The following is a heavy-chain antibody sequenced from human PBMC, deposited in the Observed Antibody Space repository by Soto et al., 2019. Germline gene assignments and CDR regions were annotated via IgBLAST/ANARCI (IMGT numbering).Heavy chain of an antibody. CDR3: AADRIGLRFLEWFFYGMDV. V-gene: IGHV1-58*01. J-gene: IGHJ6*01. CDR1: GFTFTSSA. D-gene: IGHD3-3*01. Sequence: ASVKVSCKASGFTFTSSAVQWVRQARGQRLEWIGWIVVGSGNTNYAQKFQERVTITRDMSTSTAYMELSSLRSEDTAVYYCAADRIGLRFLEWFFYGMDVWGRGTTVIVSS. CDR2: IVVGSGNT.